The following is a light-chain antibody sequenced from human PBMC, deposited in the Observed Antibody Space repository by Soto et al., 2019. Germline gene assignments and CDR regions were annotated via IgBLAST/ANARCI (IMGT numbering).Light chain of an antibody. CDR1: SANIGSNY. CDR2: LNN. CDR3: AAWDDSLSGPV. V-gene: IGLV1-47*02. Sequence: QLVLTQPPSASGTPGQRLTISCSGSSANIGSNYVYWYQQFPGTAPKLLIYLNNQRPSGVPDRFSGSKSGTSASLAISGLRSDDEADYYCAAWDDSLSGPVFGGGTQLTVL. J-gene: IGLJ2*01.